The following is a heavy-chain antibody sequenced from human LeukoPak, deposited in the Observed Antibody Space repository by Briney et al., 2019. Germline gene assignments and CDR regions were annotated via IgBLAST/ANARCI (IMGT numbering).Heavy chain of an antibody. V-gene: IGHV4-4*02. D-gene: IGHD3-9*01. J-gene: IGHJ6*03. CDR3: ARDRYDILTAPYYMDV. CDR1: GGSISSSNW. CDR2: IYHSGST. Sequence: SGTLSLTCAVSGGSISSSNWWSWVRQPPGKGLEWIGEIYHSGSTNYNPSLKSRVTISVDKSKNQFSLKLSSVTAADTAVYYCARDRYDILTAPYYMDVWGKGTTVTISS.